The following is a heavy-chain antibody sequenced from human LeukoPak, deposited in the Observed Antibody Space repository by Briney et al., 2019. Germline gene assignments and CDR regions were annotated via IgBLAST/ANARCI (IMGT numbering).Heavy chain of an antibody. CDR3: ANEIRPNDY. J-gene: IGHJ4*02. V-gene: IGHV3-23*01. D-gene: IGHD4-17*01. Sequence: GGSLRLSCTASAFAFSNHAMSWVRQAPGKGLEWVSSISISGGTSYYADSVKGRFTISRENSKSTLYLQMNNLRADDTAVYYCANEIRPNDYWGQGTLVTVSS. CDR1: AFAFSNHA. CDR2: ISISGGTS.